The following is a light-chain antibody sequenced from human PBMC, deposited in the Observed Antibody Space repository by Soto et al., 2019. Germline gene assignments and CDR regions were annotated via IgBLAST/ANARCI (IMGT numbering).Light chain of an antibody. J-gene: IGKJ2*01. V-gene: IGKV2-28*01. CDR1: QSLLHSNGYNY. Sequence: DIVMTQSPLSLPVTPGEPASISCRSSQSLLHSNGYNYLDWYLQKPGQSPQLLIYLGSNRAYGGPDRFRGSGSGTDVTRKISRVEAEDVWVYDGMRARQTSYTVGQGTKLEIK. CDR3: MRARQTSYT. CDR2: LGS.